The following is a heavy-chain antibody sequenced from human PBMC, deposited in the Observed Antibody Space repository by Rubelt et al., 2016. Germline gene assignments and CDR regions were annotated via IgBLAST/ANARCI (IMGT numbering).Heavy chain of an antibody. CDR3: ASGNAHAFDI. J-gene: IGHJ3*02. V-gene: IGHV3-74*02. D-gene: IGHD1-14*01. CDR1: GFVFSDAW. CDR2: INSDGSKT. Sequence: EVQLVESGGGLEQPGGSLRLSCVVSGFVFSDAWMSWVRQAPGKGLVFVSCINSDGSKTTYADSVKGRFIVSRDNAKNTLYLQMSGLRVEDTALYYCASGNAHAFDIWGQGTVLTVSS.